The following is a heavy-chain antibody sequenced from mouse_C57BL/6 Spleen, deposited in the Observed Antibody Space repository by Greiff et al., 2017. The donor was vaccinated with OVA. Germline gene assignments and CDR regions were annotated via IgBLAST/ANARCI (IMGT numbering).Heavy chain of an antibody. Sequence: VQLQQSGPELVKPGASVKISCKASGYAFSSSWMNWVKQRPGKGLEWIGRIYPGDGDTNYNGKFKGKATLTADKSSSTAYMQLSSLTSEDSAVYCCANYYGSSFYFDYWGQGTTLTVSS. D-gene: IGHD1-1*01. CDR1: GYAFSSSW. CDR3: ANYYGSSFYFDY. V-gene: IGHV1-82*01. J-gene: IGHJ2*01. CDR2: IYPGDGDT.